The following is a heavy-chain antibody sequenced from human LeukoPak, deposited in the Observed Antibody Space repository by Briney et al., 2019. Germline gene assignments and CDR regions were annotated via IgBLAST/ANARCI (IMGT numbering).Heavy chain of an antibody. CDR3: ARAPWELLFLGLGDFDY. Sequence: SETLSLTCAVYGGSFSGYYWSWIRQPPGKGLEWIGEINHSGSTNYNPSLKSRVTISVDTSKNQFSLKLSSVTAADTAVYYCARAPWELLFLGLGDFDYWGQGTLVTVSS. D-gene: IGHD1-26*01. J-gene: IGHJ4*02. V-gene: IGHV4-34*01. CDR2: INHSGST. CDR1: GGSFSGYY.